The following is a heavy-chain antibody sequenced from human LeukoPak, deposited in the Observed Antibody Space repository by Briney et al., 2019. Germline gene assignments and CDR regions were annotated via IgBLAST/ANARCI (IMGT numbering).Heavy chain of an antibody. CDR2: IYSGGST. V-gene: IGHV3-53*01. Sequence: GGSLRLSCAASGFTFSDYYMSWVRQAPGKGLEWVSVIYSGGSTYYADSVKGRFTISRDNSKNTLYLQMNSLRAEDTAVYYCAREGDGYKGGHDAFDIWGQGTMVTVSS. J-gene: IGHJ3*02. CDR1: GFTFSDYY. D-gene: IGHD5-24*01. CDR3: AREGDGYKGGHDAFDI.